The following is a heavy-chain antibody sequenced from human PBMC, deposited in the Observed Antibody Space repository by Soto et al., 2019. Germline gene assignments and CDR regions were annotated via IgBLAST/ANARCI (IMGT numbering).Heavy chain of an antibody. CDR2: MYHNGNS. CDR1: GFSISGGYY. D-gene: IGHD5-12*01. J-gene: IGHJ3*02. V-gene: IGHV4-38-2*01. Sequence: SETLSLTCAVSGFSISGGYYWGWIRQPPGKGLEWVAIMYHNGNSYYNPSLKSRVTISLDTSKTHFSLKLSSVTAADTAVYFCARGADIEGTTGDAFDIWGQGTMVTVSS. CDR3: ARGADIEGTTGDAFDI.